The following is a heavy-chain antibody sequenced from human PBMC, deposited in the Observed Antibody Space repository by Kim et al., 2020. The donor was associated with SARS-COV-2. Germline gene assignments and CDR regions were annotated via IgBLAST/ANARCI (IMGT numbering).Heavy chain of an antibody. Sequence: SETLSLTCAVSGGSISSSNWWSWVRQPPGKGLEWIGEIYHSGSTNYNPSLKSRVTISVDKSKNQFSLKLSSVTAADTAVYYCASAIAARRNAYYYYGMDVWGQGTTVTVSS. J-gene: IGHJ6*02. CDR3: ASAIAARRNAYYYYGMDV. V-gene: IGHV4-4*02. D-gene: IGHD6-6*01. CDR1: GGSISSSNW. CDR2: IYHSGST.